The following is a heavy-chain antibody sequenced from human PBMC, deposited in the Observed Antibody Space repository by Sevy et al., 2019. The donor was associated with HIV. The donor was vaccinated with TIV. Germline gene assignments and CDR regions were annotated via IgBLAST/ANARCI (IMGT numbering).Heavy chain of an antibody. Sequence: GGSLRLSCTPSGFSFNSYALTWVRQAPGRGLEWVSSITGTGGDAYYADSVRGRFTISRDNCKNILYLQMDSLRVEDPAVYYCAKVRVSGGYDFDYWDQGTLVTVSS. CDR3: AKVRVSGGYDFDY. CDR2: ITGTGGDA. D-gene: IGHD3-10*01. CDR1: GFSFNSYA. V-gene: IGHV3-23*01. J-gene: IGHJ4*02.